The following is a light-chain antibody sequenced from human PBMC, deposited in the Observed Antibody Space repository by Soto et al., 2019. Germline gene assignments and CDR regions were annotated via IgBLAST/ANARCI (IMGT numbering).Light chain of an antibody. J-gene: IGKJ5*01. Sequence: AIQVTQSPSSLSASVGDRVTITCRASQDIRGALAWCQQKPGKAPNLLIYDVSTLESGVPSRFSGSGSGTEFTLTISSLQPEDFGTFYCQQFNSYPITFGHGTRLEIK. CDR3: QQFNSYPIT. CDR1: QDIRGA. CDR2: DVS. V-gene: IGKV1-13*02.